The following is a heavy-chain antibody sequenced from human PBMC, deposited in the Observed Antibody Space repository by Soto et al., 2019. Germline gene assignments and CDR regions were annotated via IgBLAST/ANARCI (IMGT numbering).Heavy chain of an antibody. Sequence: SETLYLTCTVSGASINSGDYSWTWIRQPPGKGLEWIGYIYHTGTTYYNMSLKSRVTISVDRSKNQFSLKLSSVTAEDTAVYYCAKRSRDQRDAIGYFSEFEYWGQGTLVTVSS. J-gene: IGHJ4*02. V-gene: IGHV4-30-2*01. CDR2: IYHTGTT. CDR3: AKRSRDQRDAIGYFSEFEY. D-gene: IGHD3-22*01. CDR1: GASINSGDYS.